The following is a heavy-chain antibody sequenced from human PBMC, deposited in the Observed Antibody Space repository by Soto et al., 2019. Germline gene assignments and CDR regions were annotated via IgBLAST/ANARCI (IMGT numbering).Heavy chain of an antibody. V-gene: IGHV3-48*02. D-gene: IGHD1-1*01. CDR3: ARLEVNWFDP. CDR1: GFTFSSYS. CDR2: ISSSSSTI. Sequence: PGGSLRLSCAASGFTFSSYSMNWVRQAPGKGLEWVSYISSSSSTIYYADSVKGRFTISRDNAKNSLNLQMDRLRDEDTAVYYCARLEVNWFDPWGQGTLVTVSS. J-gene: IGHJ5*02.